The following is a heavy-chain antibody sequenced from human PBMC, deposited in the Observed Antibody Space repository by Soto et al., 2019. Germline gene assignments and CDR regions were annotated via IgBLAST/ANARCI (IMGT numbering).Heavy chain of an antibody. CDR3: ARDSGYDYHYYGMDV. D-gene: IGHD5-12*01. Sequence: PSETLSLTCTVSGGSISSGGYYWSWIRQPPGKGLEWIGYIYYSGSTNYNPSLKSRVTISVDTSENQFSLKLSSVTAADTAVYYCARDSGYDYHYYGMDVWGQGTTVTVSS. CDR1: GGSISSGGYY. V-gene: IGHV4-61*08. J-gene: IGHJ6*02. CDR2: IYYSGST.